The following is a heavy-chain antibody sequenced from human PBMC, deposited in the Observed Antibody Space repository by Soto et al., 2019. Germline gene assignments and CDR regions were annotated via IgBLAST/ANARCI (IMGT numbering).Heavy chain of an antibody. J-gene: IGHJ2*01. CDR2: IIPIFGTA. CDR3: ARNGYYYDSSGYPRGNWYFDL. D-gene: IGHD3-22*01. Sequence: SVKVSCKASGGTFSSYAISWVRQAPGQGLEWMGGIIPIFGTANYAQKFQGRVTITADESTSTAYMELSSLRSEDTAVYYCARNGYYYDSSGYPRGNWYFDLWGRGTLVTVSS. CDR1: GGTFSSYA. V-gene: IGHV1-69*13.